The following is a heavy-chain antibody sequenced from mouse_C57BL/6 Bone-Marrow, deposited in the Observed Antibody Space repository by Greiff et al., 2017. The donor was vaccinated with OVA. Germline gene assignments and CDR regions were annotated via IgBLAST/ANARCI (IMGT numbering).Heavy chain of an antibody. V-gene: IGHV1-55*01. D-gene: IGHD1-1*01. CDR1: GYTFTSYW. CDR3: ASQDYGSSQYYFDY. Sequence: QVQLQQPGAELVKPGASVKMSCKASGYTFTSYWITWVKQRPGQGLEWIGDIYPGSGSTNYNEKFKSKATLTVDTSSSTAYMQLSSLTSEDSAVYYCASQDYGSSQYYFDYWGQGTTLTVSS. J-gene: IGHJ2*01. CDR2: IYPGSGST.